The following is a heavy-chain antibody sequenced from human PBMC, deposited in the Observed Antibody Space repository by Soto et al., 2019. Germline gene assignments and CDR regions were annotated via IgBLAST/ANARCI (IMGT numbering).Heavy chain of an antibody. Sequence: EVQLLESGGGLVQPGGSLRLSCAASGFNFNSYAMTWVRQAPGKGLEWVSTISANIISTYYADSVKGRFTISRDNSKNTLYLQMSSLRVEDTAVYHCASVDTPTVRVGMDVWGQGTTVTVSS. J-gene: IGHJ6*02. D-gene: IGHD2-15*01. CDR3: ASVDTPTVRVGMDV. CDR1: GFNFNSYA. V-gene: IGHV3-23*01. CDR2: ISANIIST.